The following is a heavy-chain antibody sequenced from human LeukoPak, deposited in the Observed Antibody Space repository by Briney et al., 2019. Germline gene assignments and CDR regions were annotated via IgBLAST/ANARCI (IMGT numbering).Heavy chain of an antibody. Sequence: GGSLRLSCAASGFTFSSYTMNWVRQAPGKGLEWISYISSTTSTIYYADSVKGRFTISRDNAKNSLYLQMNSLRAEDTAVYYCARDVTYYGADWFDPWGQGTLVTVSS. V-gene: IGHV3-48*04. CDR3: ARDVTYYGADWFDP. CDR2: ISSTTSTI. CDR1: GFTFSSYT. J-gene: IGHJ5*02. D-gene: IGHD4-17*01.